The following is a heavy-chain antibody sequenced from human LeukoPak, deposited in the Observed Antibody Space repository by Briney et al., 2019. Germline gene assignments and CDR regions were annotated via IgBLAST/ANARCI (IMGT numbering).Heavy chain of an antibody. CDR3: ARASIAAAGVYYFDY. J-gene: IGHJ4*02. V-gene: IGHV5-51*01. D-gene: IGHD6-13*01. CDR2: IYPGDSDT. CDR1: GYSFTSYW. Sequence: GASLKISCKGSGYSFTSYWIGWVRQMPGKGLEWMGIIYPGDSDTRYSPSFQGQVTISADKSISTAYLQWSSLKASDTAMYYCARASIAAAGVYYFDYWGQGTLVTVSS.